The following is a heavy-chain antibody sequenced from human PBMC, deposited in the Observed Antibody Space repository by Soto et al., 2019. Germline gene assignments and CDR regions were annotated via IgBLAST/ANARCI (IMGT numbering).Heavy chain of an antibody. CDR1: GGSISSSSSY. D-gene: IGHD5-18*01. CDR3: ARWDTAMVTFDY. CDR2: IYYSGST. Sequence: SETLSLTCTVSGGSISSSSSYWGWIRQPPGKGLEWIGSIYYSGSTYYNPSLKSRVTISVDTSKNQFSLKLSSVTAADTAVYYCARWDTAMVTFDYWGQGTLVTVSS. J-gene: IGHJ4*02. V-gene: IGHV4-39*07.